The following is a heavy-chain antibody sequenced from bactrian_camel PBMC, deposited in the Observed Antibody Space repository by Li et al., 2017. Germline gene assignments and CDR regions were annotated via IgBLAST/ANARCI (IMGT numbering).Heavy chain of an antibody. D-gene: IGHD2*01. J-gene: IGHJ2*01. CDR2: IHTGDKST. CDR1: DNLYRRIP. Sequence: VQLVESGGGSVQAGGSLRLSCVVQDNLYRRIPMGWFRQAPGEEREGVASIHTGDKSTEYADSVKDRFTISKDKAKNTLYLQMNSLKPEDTATYFCASDPLVGTPCPFKFLGVLGQGTQVTVS. CDR3: ASDPLVGTPCPFKFLGV. V-gene: IGHV3S54*01.